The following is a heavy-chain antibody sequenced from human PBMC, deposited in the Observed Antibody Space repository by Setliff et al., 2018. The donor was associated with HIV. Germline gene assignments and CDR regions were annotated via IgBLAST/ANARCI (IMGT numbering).Heavy chain of an antibody. J-gene: IGHJ4*02. CDR2: IYYSGST. D-gene: IGHD3-10*01. CDR3: ARARGPEGYFDS. CDR1: GGSFSGYY. V-gene: IGHV4-34*01. Sequence: SETLSLTCAVYGGSFSGYYWSWIRQSPGKGLESIGTIYYSGSTYYKSSLKSRLTISVDTSKNQFSLKMSSVTAADTAVYYCARARGPEGYFDSWGQGTLVTVSS.